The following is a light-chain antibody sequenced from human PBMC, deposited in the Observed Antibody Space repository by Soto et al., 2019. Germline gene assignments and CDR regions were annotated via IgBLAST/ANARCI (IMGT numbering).Light chain of an antibody. J-gene: IGKJ2*01. CDR1: QSVSSSY. CDR3: QLYGSSPSS. CDR2: GAS. Sequence: VLAQSPVIQSLSPGERATLPCRASQSVSSSYLAWYQQKPGQAPRLLIYGASSRATGIPDRFSGSGSGTDFTLTISRLEPEDFSAYYCQLYGSSPSSFGQGTKVDIK. V-gene: IGKV3-20*01.